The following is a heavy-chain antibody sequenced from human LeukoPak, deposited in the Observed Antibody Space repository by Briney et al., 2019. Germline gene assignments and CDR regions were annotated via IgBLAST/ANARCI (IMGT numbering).Heavy chain of an antibody. Sequence: SETLSLTCTVSGCSISSGGYYWSWIRQHPGKGLEWIGYIYYSGSTYYNPSLKSRVTISVDTSKNQFSLKLSSVTAADTAVYYCARGGLGSRLYWGQGTLVTVSS. D-gene: IGHD3-10*01. V-gene: IGHV4-31*03. J-gene: IGHJ4*02. CDR1: GCSISSGGYY. CDR3: ARGGLGSRLY. CDR2: IYYSGST.